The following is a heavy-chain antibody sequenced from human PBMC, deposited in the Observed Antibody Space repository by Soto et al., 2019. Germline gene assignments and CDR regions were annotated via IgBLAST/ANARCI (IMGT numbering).Heavy chain of an antibody. CDR2: IIGGGGST. CDR1: GFRFSNYA. J-gene: IGHJ3*02. D-gene: IGHD6-19*01. CDR3: AKEIAVSGEGAFGI. Sequence: GGSLRLSSAASGFRFSNYAMSWVRQTPGGGLEWVSAIIGGGGSTFSADSVKGRFTTSRDNSQKKLYLHMNSLRAEDTAIYYCAKEIAVSGEGAFGIWGQGTMVTVSS. V-gene: IGHV3-23*01.